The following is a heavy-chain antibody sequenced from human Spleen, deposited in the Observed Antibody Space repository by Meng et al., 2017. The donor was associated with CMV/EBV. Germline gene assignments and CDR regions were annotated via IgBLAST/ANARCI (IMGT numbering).Heavy chain of an antibody. CDR3: ARDQGVSDF. V-gene: IGHV1-18*01. CDR2: SSAYNGYK. Sequence: NVPCKYSGYSFTTYGISWVRQAPGHGLEWMGWSSAYNGYKNYAQKFEGRVTMTTDTSTNTAYMDLRSLKSDDTAVYYCARDQGVSDFWGQGTLVTVSS. D-gene: IGHD3-10*01. J-gene: IGHJ4*02. CDR1: GYSFTTYG.